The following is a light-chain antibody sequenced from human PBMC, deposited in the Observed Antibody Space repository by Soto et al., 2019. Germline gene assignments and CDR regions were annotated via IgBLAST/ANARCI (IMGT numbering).Light chain of an antibody. V-gene: IGLV2-14*01. CDR1: SSDVGAYCS. CDR2: GVT. CDR3: SSYTSGSSHYV. Sequence: ALTQPASVSWSPGQSITISCTGTSSDVGAYCSVSWYQHHPGKAPKLIIYGVTNRPSGVSNRFSGSKSGNTASLTISGLQAEDEADYHCSSYTSGSSHYVFGPGTKVTVL. J-gene: IGLJ1*01.